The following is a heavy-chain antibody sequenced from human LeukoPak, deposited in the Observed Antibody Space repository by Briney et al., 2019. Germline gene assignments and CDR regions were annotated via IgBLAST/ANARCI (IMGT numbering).Heavy chain of an antibody. Sequence: GGSLRLSCAASGFTFSGSAMHWVRQAAGKGLEWVGRIRSKANSYATAYAASVKVRFTITRDDSKNTAYLQMNSLKTEDTAVYYCLYSSGPLWGQGTLVTVSS. CDR1: GFTFSGSA. CDR3: LYSSGPL. J-gene: IGHJ4*02. CDR2: IRSKANSYAT. V-gene: IGHV3-73*01. D-gene: IGHD6-19*01.